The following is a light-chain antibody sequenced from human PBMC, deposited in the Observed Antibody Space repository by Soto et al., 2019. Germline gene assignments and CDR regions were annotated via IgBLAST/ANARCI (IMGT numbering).Light chain of an antibody. CDR3: QAWDGSDVV. Sequence: SYELTQPPSVSVSPGQTATITCSGDKLGNKFACWYQQKPGQSPVLVIYQTTKRPSGIPERFSGSNSANTASLTISGAQAMDEADYYCQAWDGSDVVFGGGTKVTVL. CDR2: QTT. V-gene: IGLV3-1*01. CDR1: KLGNKF. J-gene: IGLJ2*01.